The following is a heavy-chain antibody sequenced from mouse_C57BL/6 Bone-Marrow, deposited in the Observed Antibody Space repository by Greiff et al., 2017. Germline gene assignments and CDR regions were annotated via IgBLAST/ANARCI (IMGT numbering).Heavy chain of an antibody. Sequence: EVKLVESGGGLVKPGGSLKLSCAASGFTFSSYTMSWVRQTPEKRLEWVATISGGGGNTYYPDSVKGRFTISRDNAKNTLYLQMSRLRSEDTALYYCARRQFITTVVATGGYADYWGQGTSVTVSS. CDR2: ISGGGGNT. J-gene: IGHJ4*01. V-gene: IGHV5-9*01. D-gene: IGHD1-1*01. CDR1: GFTFSSYT. CDR3: ARRQFITTVVATGGYADY.